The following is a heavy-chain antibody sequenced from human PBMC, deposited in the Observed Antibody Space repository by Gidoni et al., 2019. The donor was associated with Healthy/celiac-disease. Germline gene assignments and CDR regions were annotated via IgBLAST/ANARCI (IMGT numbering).Heavy chain of an antibody. CDR2: ISSSSSYI. V-gene: IGHV3-21*01. Sequence: EVQLVASGGGLVKPGGSLRLSCAASGFTFSSNSLNWVRQAPGKGLEWVSSISSSSSYIYYEDSEKGRFTISRDNAKNSLYLQRNSLRAEDTAVYYCAAFGSGYSYGYTFDYWGQGTLVTVSS. CDR1: GFTFSSNS. D-gene: IGHD5-18*01. CDR3: AAFGSGYSYGYTFDY. J-gene: IGHJ4*02.